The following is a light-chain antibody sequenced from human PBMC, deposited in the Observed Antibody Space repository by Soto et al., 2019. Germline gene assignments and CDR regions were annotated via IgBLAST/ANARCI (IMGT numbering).Light chain of an antibody. CDR1: QTISKD. V-gene: IGKV3-15*01. J-gene: IGKJ1*01. CDR2: DAS. CDR3: QQYHDWPPWT. Sequence: ERMMTQSPATLSLSPGEKATRSCRASQTISKDLAWYQQKPGQAPRLLIYDASTRATDIPDRFSGSGSGTEFTLTISSLKSEDFAVYYCQQYHDWPPWTFGQGTKADIK.